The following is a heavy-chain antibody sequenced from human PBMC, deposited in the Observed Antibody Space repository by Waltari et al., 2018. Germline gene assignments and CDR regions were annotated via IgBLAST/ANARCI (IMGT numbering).Heavy chain of an antibody. V-gene: IGHV1-8*03. CDR2: MNPNSGNT. CDR3: ARGGATINLYYYYYMDV. J-gene: IGHJ6*03. D-gene: IGHD5-12*01. CDR1: GYTFTSYD. Sequence: QVQLVQSGAEVKKPGASVKVSCKASGYTFTSYDINWVRQATGQGLEWMGWMNPNSGNTGYAQKFQGRVTITRNTSISTAYMELSSLRSEDTAVYYCARGGATINLYYYYYMDVWGKGTTVTVSS.